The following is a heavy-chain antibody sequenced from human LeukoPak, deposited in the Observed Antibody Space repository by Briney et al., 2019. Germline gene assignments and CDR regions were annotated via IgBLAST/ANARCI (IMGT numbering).Heavy chain of an antibody. CDR2: INHSGST. D-gene: IGHD4-17*01. CDR1: GGSFSGYY. CDR3: ARTESGTNGLRNY. J-gene: IGHJ4*02. Sequence: SETLSLTCAVYGGSFSGYYWSWNRQPPGKGLEWIGEINHSGSTDYNPSLKSRVTISVDTSKNQFSLKLSSVTAADTAVYYCARTESGTNGLRNYWGQGTLVTVSS. V-gene: IGHV4-34*01.